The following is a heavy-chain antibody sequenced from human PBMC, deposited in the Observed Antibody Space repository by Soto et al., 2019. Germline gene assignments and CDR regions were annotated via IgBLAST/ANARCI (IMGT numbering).Heavy chain of an antibody. CDR1: GGTFSSYT. Sequence: SVKVSCKASGGTFSSYTISWVRQAPGQGLEWMGRIIPILGIANYAQKFQGRVTITADKSTSTAYMELSSLRSEDTAVYYCARDGLVRGSNWFDPWGQGTLVTVSS. CDR3: ARDGLVRGSNWFDP. J-gene: IGHJ5*02. V-gene: IGHV1-69*02. D-gene: IGHD3-10*01. CDR2: IIPILGIA.